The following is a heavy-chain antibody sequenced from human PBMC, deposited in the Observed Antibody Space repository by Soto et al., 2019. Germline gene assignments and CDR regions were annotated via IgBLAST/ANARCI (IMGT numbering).Heavy chain of an antibody. Sequence: GGSLRLSCAASGFTFSSYSMNWVRQAPGKGLEWVSYISSSSSTIYYADSVKGRFTISRDNAKNSLYLQMNSLRDEDTAVYYCARDVGSSSWYSIVYYYYGMDVWGQGTTVTVSS. CDR2: ISSSSSTI. CDR3: ARDVGSSSWYSIVYYYYGMDV. D-gene: IGHD6-13*01. J-gene: IGHJ6*02. V-gene: IGHV3-48*02. CDR1: GFTFSSYS.